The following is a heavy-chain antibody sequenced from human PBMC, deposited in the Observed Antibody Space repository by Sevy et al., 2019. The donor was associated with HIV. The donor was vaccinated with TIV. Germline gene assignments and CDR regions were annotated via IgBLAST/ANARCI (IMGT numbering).Heavy chain of an antibody. Sequence: GGSLRLSCAASGFTFSTYSMHWVRQAPGKGLEWVSYISKSSRNIYYADSVKGRFTISRDNAKNSLYLQMNSLRAEDTGVYYCAREILVIPYYYYAMDVWGQWTTVTASS. J-gene: IGHJ6*02. CDR1: GFTFSTYS. D-gene: IGHD3-9*01. CDR3: AREILVIPYYYYAMDV. V-gene: IGHV3-48*01. CDR2: ISKSSRNI.